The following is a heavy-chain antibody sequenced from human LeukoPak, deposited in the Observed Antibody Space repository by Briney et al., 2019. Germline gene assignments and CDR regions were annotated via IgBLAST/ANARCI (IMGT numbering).Heavy chain of an antibody. J-gene: IGHJ4*02. Sequence: PGGALRLSRAAPGFTFSSYAMSWGRQAPGEGLGWVSAISGSGGSTYYADSVKGRFTISRDNSKNTLYLQMNSLRAEDTAVYYCARDSGRIAAAGTGRPDYWGQGTLVTVSS. CDR3: ARDSGRIAAAGTGRPDY. V-gene: IGHV3-23*01. CDR2: ISGSGGST. CDR1: GFTFSSYA. D-gene: IGHD6-13*01.